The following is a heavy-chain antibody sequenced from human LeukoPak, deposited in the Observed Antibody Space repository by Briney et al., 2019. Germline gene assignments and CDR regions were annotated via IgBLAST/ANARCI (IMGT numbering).Heavy chain of an antibody. CDR2: IKKDGSEK. Sequence: GGSLRLSCAASGFTFSSYWMSWVRQAPGKGLEWVANIKKDGSEKYYVDSVKGRFTISRDNAKNSLYLQMNSLRAEDTAVYYCARVLGEYGDYYDYWGQGTLVTVSS. CDR3: ARVLGEYGDYYDY. D-gene: IGHD3-16*01. V-gene: IGHV3-7*03. J-gene: IGHJ4*02. CDR1: GFTFSSYW.